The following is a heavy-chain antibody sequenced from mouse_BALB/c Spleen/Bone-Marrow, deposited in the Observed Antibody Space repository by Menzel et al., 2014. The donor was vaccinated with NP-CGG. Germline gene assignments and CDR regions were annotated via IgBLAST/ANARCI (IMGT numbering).Heavy chain of an antibody. Sequence: VQLQQSGAELAKPGASVKMSCKASGYTFTNYWMHRVKQGPGQGLEWIGYINPSTGYTEYNQKFKDKATLTADKSSSTDYMQLSSRTSEDSAVYYCAREGPRAYWGQGTLVTVSA. J-gene: IGHJ3*01. V-gene: IGHV1-7*01. D-gene: IGHD3-3*01. CDR3: AREGPRAY. CDR1: GYTFTNYW. CDR2: INPSTGYT.